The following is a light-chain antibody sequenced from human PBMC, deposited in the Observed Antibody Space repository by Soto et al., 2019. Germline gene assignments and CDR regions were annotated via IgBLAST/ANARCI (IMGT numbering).Light chain of an antibody. CDR1: QSISTF. Sequence: EIPMTQSPSSLSTSVGDRVTITCRASQSISTFLNWYQQKPGKAPKLLISTASSLQSGVPSTFSGSGSGTDFNLTIRSLQPEDSATYYCQQSYSSPRTFGHGTKVEIK. CDR2: TAS. V-gene: IGKV1-39*01. J-gene: IGKJ1*01. CDR3: QQSYSSPRT.